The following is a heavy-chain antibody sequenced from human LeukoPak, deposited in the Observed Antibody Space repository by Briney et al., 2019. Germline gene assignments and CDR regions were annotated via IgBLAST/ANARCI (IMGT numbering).Heavy chain of an antibody. J-gene: IGHJ4*02. CDR3: ARSRGVVISY. Sequence: SETLSLTCTVSGGSISSSSYYWGWIRQPPGKGLEWIGSIYYSGSTNYNPSLKSRVNISLDTPKNQFSLKLISVTAADTAVYYCARSRGVVISYWGQGTLVTVSS. CDR1: GGSISSSSYY. CDR2: IYYSGST. V-gene: IGHV4-39*07. D-gene: IGHD2-2*01.